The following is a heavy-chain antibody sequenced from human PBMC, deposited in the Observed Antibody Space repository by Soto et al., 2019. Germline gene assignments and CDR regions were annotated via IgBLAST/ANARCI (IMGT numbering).Heavy chain of an antibody. Sequence: EVQLVESEGGLVQRGGSLRLSCAASGFTFNYYWMHWVRQAPGQGLVWGSHIHSDGSTTTYADSVKGRFTISIDNAKNTLYLQMNSLRAEDTAVYYCVRGDKGGFDLWGQGTTVTVSS. CDR3: VRGDKGGFDL. CDR2: IHSDGSTT. CDR1: GFTFNYYW. D-gene: IGHD2-21*02. V-gene: IGHV3-74*01. J-gene: IGHJ3*01.